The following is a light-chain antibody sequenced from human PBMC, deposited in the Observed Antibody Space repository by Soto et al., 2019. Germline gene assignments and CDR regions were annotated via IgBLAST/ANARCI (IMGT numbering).Light chain of an antibody. CDR1: QAVNTR. Sequence: EIVLTQSPATLSLSPGDRATLSCRASQAVNTRLAWYQHRPGQAPRLLIYLASNRAAGVPARFSGSGSGTDFTLTISDVEPEDFAVYYCHQRQSWPRTFGQGTTVDI. J-gene: IGKJ1*01. V-gene: IGKV3-11*01. CDR2: LAS. CDR3: HQRQSWPRT.